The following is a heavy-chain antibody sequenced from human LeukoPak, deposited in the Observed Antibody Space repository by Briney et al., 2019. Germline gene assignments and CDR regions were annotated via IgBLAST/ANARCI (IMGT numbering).Heavy chain of an antibody. CDR1: GFTFSSYA. Sequence: PGGSLRLSCAASGFTFSSYAMSWVRQAPGKGLEWVSAISGSGGSTYYADSVKGRFTISRDNAKNSLYLQMNSLRAEDTAVYYCAKGLIVVVAATLFDYWGQGTLVTVSS. D-gene: IGHD2-15*01. CDR2: ISGSGGST. J-gene: IGHJ4*02. V-gene: IGHV3-23*01. CDR3: AKGLIVVVAATLFDY.